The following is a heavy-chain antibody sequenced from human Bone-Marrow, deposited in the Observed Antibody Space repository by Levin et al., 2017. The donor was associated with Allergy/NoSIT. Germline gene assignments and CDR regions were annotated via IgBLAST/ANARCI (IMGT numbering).Heavy chain of an antibody. CDR1: GFTFSSSG. Sequence: SCTTSGFTFSSSGMHWVRQAPGKGLEWVAVIWSDGTQTYYADSVKGRFTISRDNSKNTLYLQMNTLSAEDTAVYYCARERDLHFDYWGQGTLVTVSA. CDR3: ARERDLHFDY. J-gene: IGHJ4*02. CDR2: IWSDGTQT. V-gene: IGHV3-33*01.